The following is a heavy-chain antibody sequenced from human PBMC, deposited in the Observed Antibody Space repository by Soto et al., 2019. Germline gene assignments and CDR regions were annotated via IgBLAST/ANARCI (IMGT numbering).Heavy chain of an antibody. D-gene: IGHD1-1*01. J-gene: IGHJ3*02. CDR2: MSHSGGT. CDR1: GGSVNSGNYY. CDR3: ARVERGTSTTVVDAFDI. Sequence: QVQLQQWGAGLLKPSETLSLTCAVLGGSVNSGNYYWSWIRQPPGKGLEWIGEMSHSGGTHFNPSLKSRVTISVDTSKNHFSLKMSSVTAADTALYYCARVERGTSTTVVDAFDIWGPGTMVTVSS. V-gene: IGHV4-34*01.